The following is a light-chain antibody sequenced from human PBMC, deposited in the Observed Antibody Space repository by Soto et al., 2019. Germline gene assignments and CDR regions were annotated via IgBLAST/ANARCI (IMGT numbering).Light chain of an antibody. CDR3: QHYRT. V-gene: IGKV3-20*01. J-gene: IGKJ1*01. Sequence: EVVLTQSPGTLSLSPGERATLSCRASESVRTSYLVWYQQKPGQAPRLLIYAASSRATGIPDRFRGSGSGTDFPLTISRLEPEDFAVYYCQHYRTFGQGTKVDIK. CDR2: AAS. CDR1: ESVRTSY.